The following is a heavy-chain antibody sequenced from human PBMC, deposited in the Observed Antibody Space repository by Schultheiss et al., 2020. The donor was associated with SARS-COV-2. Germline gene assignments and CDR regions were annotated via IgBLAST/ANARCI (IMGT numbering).Heavy chain of an antibody. Sequence: SQTLSLTCTVSGGSISSSSYYWGWIRQPPGKGLEWIGSIYYSGSTYYNPSLKSRVTISVDTSKNQFSLKLSSVTAADTAVYYCARQALAGYDFWSGYYTGTYYYGMDVWGQGTTVIVSS. CDR2: IYYSGST. D-gene: IGHD3-3*01. V-gene: IGHV4-39*01. CDR3: ARQALAGYDFWSGYYTGTYYYGMDV. J-gene: IGHJ6*02. CDR1: GGSISSSSYY.